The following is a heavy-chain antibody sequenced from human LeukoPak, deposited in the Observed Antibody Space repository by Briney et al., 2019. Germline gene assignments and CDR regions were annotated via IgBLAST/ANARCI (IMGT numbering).Heavy chain of an antibody. J-gene: IGHJ3*02. CDR3: ARADYGDYGDDAFDI. CDR2: IYYSGST. D-gene: IGHD4-17*01. CDR1: GGSISSSSYY. Sequence: PSETLSLTCTVSGGSISSSSYYWGWIRQPPGKGLEWIGSIYYSGSTYYNPSLKSRVTMSVDTSKNQFSLKLSSVTAADTAVYYCARADYGDYGDDAFDIWGQGTMVTVSS. V-gene: IGHV4-39*07.